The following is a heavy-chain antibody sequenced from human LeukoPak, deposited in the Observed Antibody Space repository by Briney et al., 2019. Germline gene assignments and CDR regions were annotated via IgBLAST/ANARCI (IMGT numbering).Heavy chain of an antibody. J-gene: IGHJ4*02. CDR2: MNPNSGNT. Sequence: ASVKVSCKASGYTFTGYYMHWVRQATGQGLEWMGWMNPNSGNTGYAQKFQGRVTMTRNTSISTAYMELSSLRSEDTAVYYCARGPRIAGHDYWGQGTLVTVSS. CDR3: ARGPRIAGHDY. CDR1: GYTFTGYY. D-gene: IGHD6-13*01. V-gene: IGHV1-8*02.